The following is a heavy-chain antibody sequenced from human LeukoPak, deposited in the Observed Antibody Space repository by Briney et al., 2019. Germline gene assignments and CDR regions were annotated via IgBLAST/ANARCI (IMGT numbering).Heavy chain of an antibody. Sequence: SETLSLTCAVSGESFSGNFWTWIRQPPGKGLEWIGEINHSGSTNYNPSLKSRVTISVDTSKNQFSLKLSSVTAADTAVYYCARGRVSFYYGMDVWGQGTTVTVSS. CDR2: INHSGST. CDR1: GESFSGNF. D-gene: IGHD2-8*01. V-gene: IGHV4-34*01. CDR3: ARGRVSFYYGMDV. J-gene: IGHJ6*02.